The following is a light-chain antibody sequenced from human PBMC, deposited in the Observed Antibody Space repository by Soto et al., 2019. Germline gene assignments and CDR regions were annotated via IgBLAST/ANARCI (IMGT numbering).Light chain of an antibody. CDR3: SSYTSRSTLV. CDR1: SSDVGGYNY. V-gene: IGLV2-14*01. J-gene: IGLJ2*01. CDR2: EVS. Sequence: QSALTQSASVSGSPGQSITISCTGPSSDVGGYNYVSWYQQHPGKAPKLMIYEVSNRPSGVSNRFSGSKSGNTASLTISGLQAEDEADYYCSSYTSRSTLVFGGGTKLTVL.